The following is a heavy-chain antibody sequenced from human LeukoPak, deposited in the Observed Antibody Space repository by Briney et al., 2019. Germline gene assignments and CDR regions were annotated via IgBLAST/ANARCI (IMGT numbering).Heavy chain of an antibody. D-gene: IGHD6-25*01. CDR3: ARSRPTSPWNIAALDY. CDR1: RYTFSNYD. Sequence: SVKVSCKASRYTFSNYDINWVRQAPGQGLEWMGWISAYNGNTNYAQKLQGRVTMTTDTSTSTAYMELSSLRSEDTAVYYCARSRPTSPWNIAALDYWGQGTLVTVSS. J-gene: IGHJ4*02. V-gene: IGHV1-18*01. CDR2: ISAYNGNT.